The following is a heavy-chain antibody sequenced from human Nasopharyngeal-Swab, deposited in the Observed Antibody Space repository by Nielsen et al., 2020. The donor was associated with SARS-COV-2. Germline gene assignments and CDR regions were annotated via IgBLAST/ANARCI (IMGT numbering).Heavy chain of an antibody. V-gene: IGHV4-61*02. CDR1: GGSISSGSYY. D-gene: IGHD6-25*01. J-gene: IGHJ6*02. CDR2: IYTSGST. CDR3: ARDEKRLTDYYYYYGMDV. Sequence: LRLSCTVSGGSISSGSYYWSWIRQPAGKGLEWIGRIYTSGSTNYNPSLKSRVTISVDTSKNQFSLKLSSVTAADTAVYYCARDEKRLTDYYYYYGMDVWGQGTTVTVSS.